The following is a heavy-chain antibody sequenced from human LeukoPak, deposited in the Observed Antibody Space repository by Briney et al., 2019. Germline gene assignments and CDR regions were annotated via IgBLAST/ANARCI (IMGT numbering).Heavy chain of an antibody. CDR2: ISHSGST. CDR3: ARGYGDYNFDY. CDR1: GGSFSGYY. D-gene: IGHD4-17*01. Sequence: SETLSLTCAVYGGSFSGYYWSWIRQPPGKGLEWIGEISHSGSTNYNPSLKSRVTISVDASKNQFSLKLSSVTAADTAVYYCARGYGDYNFDYWGQGTLVTVSS. V-gene: IGHV4-34*01. J-gene: IGHJ4*02.